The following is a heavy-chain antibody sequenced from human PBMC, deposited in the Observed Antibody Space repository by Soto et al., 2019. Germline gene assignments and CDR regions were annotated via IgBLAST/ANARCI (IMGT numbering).Heavy chain of an antibody. CDR2: ISGSGGST. Sequence: GGSHRVRRRASGGKCGGYGGSWVRQAPGKGLEWVSVISGSGGSTYHADSVKGRFTISRDNSKNTLYLQMNSLRAEDTAVYYCAKPNICRYAASWGQRTLVTVSS. V-gene: IGHV3-23*01. CDR1: GGKCGGYG. J-gene: IGHJ5*02. CDR3: AKPNICRYAAS. D-gene: IGHD5-12*01.